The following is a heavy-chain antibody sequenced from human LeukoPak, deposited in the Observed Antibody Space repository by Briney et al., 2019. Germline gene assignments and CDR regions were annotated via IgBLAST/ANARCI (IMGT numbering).Heavy chain of an antibody. CDR1: GFTVSSNY. CDR3: AREGYCSSTSCYHAYYYYYMDV. Sequence: GGSLRLSCAASGFTVSSNYMSWVRQAPGKGLEWVSGINWNGGSTGYADSVKGRFTISRDNAKNSLYLQMNSLRAEDTALYYCAREGYCSSTSCYHAYYYYYMDVWGKGTTVTVSS. J-gene: IGHJ6*03. CDR2: INWNGGST. D-gene: IGHD2-2*01. V-gene: IGHV3-20*04.